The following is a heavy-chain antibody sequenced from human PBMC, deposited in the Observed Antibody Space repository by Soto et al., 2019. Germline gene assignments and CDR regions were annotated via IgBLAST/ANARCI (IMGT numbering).Heavy chain of an antibody. V-gene: IGHV3-23*01. CDR1: GFTFGFYP. D-gene: IGHD2-21*02. J-gene: IGHJ5*02. Sequence: PGGSLRLSCSASGFTFGFYPISCVRQAPCKGLEWVSSISESGGSTYYADSVKGRFTISRDNSKNTVFLQMNSLRAEDTAVYYCAREMKQMVTATNWFDPWGQGTLVTVSS. CDR2: ISESGGST. CDR3: AREMKQMVTATNWFDP.